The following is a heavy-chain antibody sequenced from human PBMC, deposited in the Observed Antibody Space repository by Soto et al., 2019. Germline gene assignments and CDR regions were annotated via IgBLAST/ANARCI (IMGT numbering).Heavy chain of an antibody. V-gene: IGHV1-8*01. CDR2: MNPNRGTT. Sequence: QVQLVQSGAEVKKPGASVKVSCKASGYTFTSFDIHWVRQATGQGLEWMGWMNPNRGTTNYAQKFQYGVTMTRNTSISTAYMEVSSLRSDDTAIYYCARPYYSGWFLFTSWGQGTLVTVSS. J-gene: IGHJ5*02. D-gene: IGHD6-19*01. CDR1: GYTFTSFD. CDR3: ARPYYSGWFLFTS.